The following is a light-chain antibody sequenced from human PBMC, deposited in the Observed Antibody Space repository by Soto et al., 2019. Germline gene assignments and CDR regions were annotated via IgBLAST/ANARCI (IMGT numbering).Light chain of an antibody. J-gene: IGLJ1*01. CDR1: SSDVGGYNR. Sequence: ALTQPPSVSGSPGQSVTISCTGTSSDVGGYNRVSWYQQPPGKAPKLLIYDVSNRPSGGSTRFSGSKSGNTASLTIPGLQAEDEADYYCTSYATASAYVFGPGTKVTVL. V-gene: IGLV2-18*02. CDR2: DVS. CDR3: TSYATASAYV.